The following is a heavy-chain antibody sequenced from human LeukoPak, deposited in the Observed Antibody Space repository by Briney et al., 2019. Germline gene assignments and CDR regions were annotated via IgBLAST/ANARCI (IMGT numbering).Heavy chain of an antibody. V-gene: IGHV3-11*04. J-gene: IGHJ5*02. CDR2: ISRSGSTI. Sequence: GGSLRLSCAAFGFTFSSYAMSWIRQAPGKGLEWVSYISRSGSTIYYADSVKGRFTISRDNAKNSLYLQMNSLRAEDTAVYYCARDSGIAAPRYWFDPWGQGTLVTVSS. CDR3: ARDSGIAAPRYWFDP. D-gene: IGHD6-13*01. CDR1: GFTFSSYA.